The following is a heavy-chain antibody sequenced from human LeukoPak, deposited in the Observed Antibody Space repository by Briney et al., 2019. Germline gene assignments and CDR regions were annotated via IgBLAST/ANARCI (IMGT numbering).Heavy chain of an antibody. CDR3: ARARKSSSALREDYYYMDV. V-gene: IGHV1-2*02. CDR2: INPNSGGT. D-gene: IGHD2-2*01. Sequence: ASVKVSCKASGYTFTGYYMHWVRQAPGQGLEWMGWINPNSGGTNYAQKFQDRVTMTRDTSIRTAYMELRRLRYDDTAVFYCARARKSSSALREDYYYMDVWGKGTTVTISS. CDR1: GYTFTGYY. J-gene: IGHJ6*03.